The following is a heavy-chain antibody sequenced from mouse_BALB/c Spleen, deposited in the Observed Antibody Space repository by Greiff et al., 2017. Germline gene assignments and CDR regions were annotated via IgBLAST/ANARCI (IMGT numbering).Heavy chain of an antibody. D-gene: IGHD1-1*01. J-gene: IGHJ1*01. CDR1: GFNIKDYY. V-gene: IGHV14-4*02. Sequence: EVHLQQSGAELVRSGASVKLSCTASGFNIKDYYMHWVKQRPEQGLEWIGYINPYNDGTKYNEKFKGKATLTSDKSSSTAYMELSSLTSEDSAVYYCARGVLRVPPYWYFDVWGAGTTVTVSS. CDR2: INPYNDGT. CDR3: ARGVLRVPPYWYFDV.